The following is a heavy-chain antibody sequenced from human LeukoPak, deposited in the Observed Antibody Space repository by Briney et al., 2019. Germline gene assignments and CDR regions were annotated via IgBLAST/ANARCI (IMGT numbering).Heavy chain of an antibody. Sequence: PSETLSLTCAVSGGSISSGGYYWSWIRQHPGKGLEWIGYIYYSGSTYYNPSLKSRVTISVDTSKNQFSLKLSSVTAADTAVYYCARVLRDSSGYYCDYWGQGTLVTVSS. CDR3: ARVLRDSSGYYCDY. D-gene: IGHD3-22*01. V-gene: IGHV4-31*11. CDR1: GGSISSGGYY. CDR2: IYYSGST. J-gene: IGHJ4*02.